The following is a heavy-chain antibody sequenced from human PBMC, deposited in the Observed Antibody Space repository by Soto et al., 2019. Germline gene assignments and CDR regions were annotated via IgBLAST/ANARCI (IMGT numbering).Heavy chain of an antibody. CDR1: GFTFSSYV. V-gene: IGHV3-23*01. J-gene: IGHJ6*02. CDR2: IRGSGDST. D-gene: IGHD2-2*02. Sequence: EVQLLESGGGLVQPGGSLRLSCAASGFTFSSYVMSWVRQAPGKGLEWVSAIRGSGDSTYYADSVKGRFTISRDNSKNTLYLQMNSLEADDTAVYYCAKDMGYNYYFYGMDVWGQGTTVTVSS. CDR3: AKDMGYNYYFYGMDV.